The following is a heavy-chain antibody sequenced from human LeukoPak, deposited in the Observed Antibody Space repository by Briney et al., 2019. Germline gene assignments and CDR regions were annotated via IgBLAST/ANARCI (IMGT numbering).Heavy chain of an antibody. CDR3: ARDKAVGATTVVDY. D-gene: IGHD1-26*01. CDR1: GYTFIGYY. Sequence: ASVKVSCKASGYTFIGYYLHWVRQAPGQGLEWRGWINPNSGGTNYAQKFQGRVTMTRDTSISTVYMELTRLRSDDTAVFYCARDKAVGATTVVDYWGQGTLVTVSS. CDR2: INPNSGGT. J-gene: IGHJ4*02. V-gene: IGHV1-2*02.